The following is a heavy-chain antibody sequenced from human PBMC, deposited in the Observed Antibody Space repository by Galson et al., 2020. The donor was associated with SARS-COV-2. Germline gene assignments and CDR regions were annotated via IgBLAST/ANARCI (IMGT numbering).Heavy chain of an antibody. CDR2: FDPEDGET. Sequence: GLEWMGGFDPEDGETIYAQKFQGRVTMTEDTSTDTAYMELSSLRSEDTAVYYCATFRVSTGTILHYYYGMDVWGQGTTVTVSS. V-gene: IGHV1-24*01. CDR3: ATFRVSTGTILHYYYGMDV. J-gene: IGHJ6*02. D-gene: IGHD1-7*01.